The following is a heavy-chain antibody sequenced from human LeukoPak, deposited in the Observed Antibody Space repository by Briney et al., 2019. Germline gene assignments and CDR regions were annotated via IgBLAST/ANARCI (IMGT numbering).Heavy chain of an antibody. J-gene: IGHJ4*02. V-gene: IGHV3-53*05. CDR1: GFTVSSNY. Sequence: GGSLRLSCAASGFTVSSNYMSWVRQAPGKGLEWVSVIYSGGSTYYADSVKGRFTISRDNSKNTLYLQMDSLRAEDTAVYYCAKDHGGYSYGSKDYWGQGTLVTVSS. D-gene: IGHD5-18*01. CDR2: IYSGGST. CDR3: AKDHGGYSYGSKDY.